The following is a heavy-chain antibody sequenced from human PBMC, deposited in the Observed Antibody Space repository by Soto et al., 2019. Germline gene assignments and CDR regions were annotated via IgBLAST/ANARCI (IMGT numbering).Heavy chain of an antibody. CDR2: AYYRSKWYN. Sequence: SQTLSLTCAISGDSVSSNSVAWNWIRQSPSRGLEWLGRAYYRSKWYNDYAVSVKSRITINPDTSKNQFSLKLTSVTAADTAVYGGWRDKFIGFFEKGGQETLAAVSS. J-gene: IGHJ4*02. CDR3: WRDKFIGFFEK. V-gene: IGHV6-1*01. D-gene: IGHD3-3*02. CDR1: GDSVSSNSVA.